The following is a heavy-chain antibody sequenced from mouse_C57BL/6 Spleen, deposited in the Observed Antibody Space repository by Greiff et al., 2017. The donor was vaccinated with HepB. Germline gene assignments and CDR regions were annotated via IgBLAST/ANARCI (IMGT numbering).Heavy chain of an antibody. CDR3: ARSAVTTVVGRWYFDV. J-gene: IGHJ1*03. D-gene: IGHD1-1*01. V-gene: IGHV1-53*01. CDR2: INPGNGGT. Sequence: QVQLQQPGTELVKPGASVKLSCKASGYTFTSYWMHWVKQRPGQGLEWIGNINPGNGGTNYNEKFKSKATLTVDKSSSTAYMQLSSLTSEDSAVYYCARSAVTTVVGRWYFDVWGTGTTVTVSS. CDR1: GYTFTSYW.